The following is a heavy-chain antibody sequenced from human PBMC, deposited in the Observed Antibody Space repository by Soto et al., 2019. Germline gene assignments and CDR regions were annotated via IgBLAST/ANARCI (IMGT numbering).Heavy chain of an antibody. J-gene: IGHJ3*02. CDR2: ISSSSSYI. CDR3: ARYLPEKGAFDI. Sequence: EVQLVESGGGLVKPGGSLRLSCAASGFTFSSYSMNWVRQAPGKGLEWVSSISSSSSYIYYADSVKGRFTISRDNAKNSLYLQMNSLRAEETAVYYCARYLPEKGAFDIWGQGRMVTVSS. CDR1: GFTFSSYS. V-gene: IGHV3-21*01.